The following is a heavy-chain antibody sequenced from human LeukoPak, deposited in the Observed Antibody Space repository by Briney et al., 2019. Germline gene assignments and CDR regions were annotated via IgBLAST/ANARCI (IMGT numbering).Heavy chain of an antibody. CDR2: ISGSGGST. CDR3: AKDRVITLGGAVFDY. Sequence: GGSLRLSCAASGFTFSSYAMSWVRQAPGKGLEWVSAISGSGGSTYYADSVKGRFTISRDNSKNTLYLQMNSLRAEDTAVYYCAKDRVITLGGAVFDYWGQGTLVTVSS. CDR1: GFTFSSYA. V-gene: IGHV3-23*01. J-gene: IGHJ4*02. D-gene: IGHD3-16*01.